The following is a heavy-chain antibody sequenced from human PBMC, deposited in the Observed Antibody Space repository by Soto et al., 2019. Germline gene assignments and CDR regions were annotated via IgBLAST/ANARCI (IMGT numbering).Heavy chain of an antibody. CDR2: IYRTGST. D-gene: IGHD3-22*01. CDR3: ASREPGTSGYYDY. Sequence: SQTLSLTCAVSGGSFTSNNWWTWVRQPPGQGLEWIGEIYRTGSTNYNPSLKSRVTISLDKSENQFSLKVSSLTAADTAVYYCASREPGTSGYYDYWGQGTLVTVSS. V-gene: IGHV4-4*02. CDR1: GGSFTSNNW. J-gene: IGHJ4*02.